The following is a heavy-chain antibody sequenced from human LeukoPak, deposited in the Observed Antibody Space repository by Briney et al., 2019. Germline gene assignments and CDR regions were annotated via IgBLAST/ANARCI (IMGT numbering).Heavy chain of an antibody. D-gene: IGHD1-1*01. CDR3: ARTTSFDY. CDR2: ITISGSTI. J-gene: IGHJ4*02. CDR1: GFTFTSYE. Sequence: EGSLRLSCAASGFTFTSYEMDWVRQAPGKGLEWVSYITISGSTIYYADSVKGRFTISRDNAKNSLYLQMNSLRAEDTAVYYCARTTSFDYWGQGTLVTVSS. V-gene: IGHV3-48*03.